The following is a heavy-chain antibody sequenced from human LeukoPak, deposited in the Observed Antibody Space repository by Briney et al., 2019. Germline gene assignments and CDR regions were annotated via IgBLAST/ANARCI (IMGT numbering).Heavy chain of an antibody. CDR2: ISGSGGST. Sequence: GGSLRLSCAASGFTFSSYAMSWVRQAPGKGLEWVSAISGSGGSTYYADSVTGRFTISRDNSKNTLYLQMNSLRAEDTAVYYCAKEEARLFYDSSGYFDWGQGTLVTVSS. D-gene: IGHD3-22*01. CDR1: GFTFSSYA. V-gene: IGHV3-23*01. CDR3: AKEEARLFYDSSGYFD. J-gene: IGHJ4*02.